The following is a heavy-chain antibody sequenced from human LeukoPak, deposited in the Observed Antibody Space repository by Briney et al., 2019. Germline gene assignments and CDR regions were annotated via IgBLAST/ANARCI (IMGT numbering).Heavy chain of an antibody. CDR3: ARAPRGYGDYASPNFGS. Sequence: PSETLSLTCTVSGGSISSGSYYWSWIRQPAGKGLEWIRRIFTSGSTNYNPSLKSRVTISVDTSKNQFSLKLSSVTAADTAVYYCARAPRGYGDYASPNFGSWGQGTLVTVSS. CDR2: IFTSGST. V-gene: IGHV4-61*02. D-gene: IGHD4-17*01. CDR1: GGSISSGSYY. J-gene: IGHJ4*02.